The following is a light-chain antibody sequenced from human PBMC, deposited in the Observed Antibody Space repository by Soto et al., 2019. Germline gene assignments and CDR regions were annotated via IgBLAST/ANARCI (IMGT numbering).Light chain of an antibody. J-gene: IGKJ2*01. CDR1: QSVSSSY. Sequence: EIVLTQSPGTLSLSPGERGTLSCRASQSVSSSYLVWYQQKPGQAPRLLIYGASTRATGIPDRFSGSGSGTDFTLTISRLEPEDFAVYYCQHYGNSPFTFGQGTKLEI. V-gene: IGKV3-20*01. CDR2: GAS. CDR3: QHYGNSPFT.